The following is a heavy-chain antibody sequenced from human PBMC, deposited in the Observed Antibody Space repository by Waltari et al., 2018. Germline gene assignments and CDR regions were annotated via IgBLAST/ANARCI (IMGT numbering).Heavy chain of an antibody. CDR1: GGSISSYY. J-gene: IGHJ5*02. D-gene: IGHD2-2*03. CDR3: ARDIVDIVVVPAAMDNWFDP. Sequence: QVQLQESGPGLVKPSETLSLTCTVSGGSISSYYWSWIRQPAGKGLEWIGRIYTSGSTNYNPSLKSRVTMSVDTSKNQFSLKLSSVTAADTAVYYCARDIVDIVVVPAAMDNWFDPWGQVTLVTVSS. CDR2: IYTSGST. V-gene: IGHV4-4*07.